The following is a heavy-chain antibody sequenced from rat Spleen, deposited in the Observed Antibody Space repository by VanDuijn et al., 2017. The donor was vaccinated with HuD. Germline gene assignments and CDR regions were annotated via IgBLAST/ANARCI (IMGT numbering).Heavy chain of an antibody. CDR3: TRRGTEGIDY. J-gene: IGHJ2*01. D-gene: IGHD1-11*01. CDR1: GFTFSNYY. V-gene: IGHV5-25*01. CDR2: ISTGGGNT. Sequence: EVQLVESGGGLVQPGRSMKLSCAASGFTFSNYYMAWVRQAPTKGLEWVASISTGGGNTYYPDNVKGRFTISRDNAKNALYLQMNNLRSEDTAIYYCTRRGTEGIDYWGQGVMVTVSS.